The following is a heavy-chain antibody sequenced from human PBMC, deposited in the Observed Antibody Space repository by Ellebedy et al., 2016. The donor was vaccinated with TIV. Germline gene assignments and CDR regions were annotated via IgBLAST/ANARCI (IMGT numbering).Heavy chain of an antibody. CDR1: GYSFPTYW. J-gene: IGHJ6*03. Sequence: PGGSLRLSCKGSGYSFPTYWIGWVRQMPGNGLEWMGIIYPGDSDTRYSPSFEGQVTISADKSISTVFLQWSSLKASDTAIYYCARPNMGYYYMDAWGTGTTVSVSS. D-gene: IGHD2/OR15-2a*01. CDR3: ARPNMGYYYMDA. V-gene: IGHV5-51*01. CDR2: IYPGDSDT.